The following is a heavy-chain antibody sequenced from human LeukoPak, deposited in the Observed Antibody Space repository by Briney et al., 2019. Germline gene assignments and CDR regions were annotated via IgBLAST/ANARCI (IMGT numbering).Heavy chain of an antibody. D-gene: IGHD3-22*01. V-gene: IGHV3-33*01. Sequence: GGSLRLSCAASGFTFSSYGMHWVRQAPGKGLEWVAVIWYDGSNKYYADSVKGRFTISRDNSKNTPHLQMNSLRAEDTAVYYCARALLYYDSSGAYDYWGQGTLVTVSS. CDR2: IWYDGSNK. CDR1: GFTFSSYG. CDR3: ARALLYYDSSGAYDY. J-gene: IGHJ4*02.